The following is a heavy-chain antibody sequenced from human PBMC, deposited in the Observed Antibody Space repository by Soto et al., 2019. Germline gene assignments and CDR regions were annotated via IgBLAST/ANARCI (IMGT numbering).Heavy chain of an antibody. CDR3: ARFGYSYGSNWFDP. CDR2: INHSGST. V-gene: IGHV4-34*01. Sequence: SETLSLTCAVYGGSFSCYYWSWIRQPPGKGLEWIGEINHSGSTNYNPSLKSRVTISVDTSKNQFSLKLSSVTAADTAVYYCARFGYSYGSNWFDPWGQGTLVTVSS. D-gene: IGHD5-18*01. CDR1: GGSFSCYY. J-gene: IGHJ5*02.